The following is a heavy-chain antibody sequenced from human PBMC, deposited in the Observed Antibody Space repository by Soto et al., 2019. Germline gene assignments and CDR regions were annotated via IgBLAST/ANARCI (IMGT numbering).Heavy chain of an antibody. J-gene: IGHJ4*02. D-gene: IGHD2-8*01. CDR1: GDSIGTTHSY. CDR2: IHYSGST. Sequence: SETLSLTCTVSGDSIGTTHSYWAWIRQSPGKGLEWIGNIHYSGSTYYMPSLRSRVTLSVDTSKNQFSLRLTSVTAEDTAVYYCARHEGNGNVWPLDYWGQGILVTVSS. CDR3: ARHEGNGNVWPLDY. V-gene: IGHV4-39*01.